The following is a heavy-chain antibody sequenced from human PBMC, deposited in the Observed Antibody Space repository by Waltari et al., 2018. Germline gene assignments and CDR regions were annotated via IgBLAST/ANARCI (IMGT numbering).Heavy chain of an antibody. CDR2: IYSGGST. D-gene: IGHD3-22*01. J-gene: IGHJ4*02. CDR1: GFTISSYA. Sequence: EVQLLESGGGLVQPGGSLRLSCAASGFTISSYAMSWVRQAPGKGLEWVSVIYSGGSTYYADSVKGRFTISRDNSKNTLYLQMNSLRAEDTAVYYCAKDCAYYDSSGYYGSDYWGQGTLVTVSS. CDR3: AKDCAYYDSSGYYGSDY. V-gene: IGHV3-23*03.